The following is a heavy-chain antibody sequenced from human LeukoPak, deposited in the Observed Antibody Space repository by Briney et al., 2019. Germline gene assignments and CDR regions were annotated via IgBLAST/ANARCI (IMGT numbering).Heavy chain of an antibody. D-gene: IGHD2-15*01. J-gene: IGHJ4*02. Sequence: SETLSLTCTVSGGSISSSSYYWGWIRQPPGKGLEWIGSIYYSGSTYYNPSLKSRVTISVDTSKNQFSLKLSSATAADTAVYYCARVVAATAGFDYWGQGTLVTVSS. CDR3: ARVVAATAGFDY. CDR2: IYYSGST. V-gene: IGHV4-39*01. CDR1: GGSISSSSYY.